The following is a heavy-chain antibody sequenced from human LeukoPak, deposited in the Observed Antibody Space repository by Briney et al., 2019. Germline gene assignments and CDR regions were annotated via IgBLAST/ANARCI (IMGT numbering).Heavy chain of an antibody. J-gene: IGHJ4*02. CDR1: GLPIADFA. CDR2: ISGDGVST. Sequence: WGSLRLSCVASGLPIADFAMHWVRQAPGKGLEWVSLISGDGVSTFYADSVKGRFSISRDNSKNSLPLEMNSLRTEDTAMYYCARESGKFDYWGQGTLVAVSS. CDR3: ARESGKFDY. V-gene: IGHV3-43*02.